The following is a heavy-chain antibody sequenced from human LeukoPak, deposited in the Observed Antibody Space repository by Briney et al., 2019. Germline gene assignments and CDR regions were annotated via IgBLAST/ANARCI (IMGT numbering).Heavy chain of an antibody. Sequence: GGSLRLSCAASGFTFSSYAMSWVRQAPGKGLEWVSVIYSGGSTYYADSVKGRFTISRDNSRNTLYLQMNSLRAEDTAVYYCARDPRGYSYGYWYFDYWGQGTLVTVSS. D-gene: IGHD5-18*01. J-gene: IGHJ4*02. CDR1: GFTFSSYA. V-gene: IGHV3-53*01. CDR3: ARDPRGYSYGYWYFDY. CDR2: IYSGGST.